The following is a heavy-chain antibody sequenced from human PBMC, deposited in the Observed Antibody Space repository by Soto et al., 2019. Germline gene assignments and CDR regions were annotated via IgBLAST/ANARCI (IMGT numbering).Heavy chain of an antibody. D-gene: IGHD6-19*01. CDR1: GFTFSDYT. Sequence: GGSLRLSCAASGFTFSDYTMSWVRQAPGKVLECISVILSDYNTYYAGSVRGRFTISRDNSKNTLYLEMNSLRAEDTAVYYCARRTSGYFGYWGQGALVTVSS. CDR2: ILSDYNT. J-gene: IGHJ4*02. V-gene: IGHV3-23*03. CDR3: ARRTSGYFGY.